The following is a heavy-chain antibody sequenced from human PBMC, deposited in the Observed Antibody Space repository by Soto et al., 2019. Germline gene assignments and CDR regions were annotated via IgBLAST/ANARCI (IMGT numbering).Heavy chain of an antibody. V-gene: IGHV1-69*06. CDR3: AMGTTVLGLLSAFDI. CDR2: IIPIFGTA. CDR1: GGTFSSYA. D-gene: IGHD4-17*01. J-gene: IGHJ3*02. Sequence: GASVKVSCKASGGTFSSYAISWVRQAPGQGLEWMGGIIPIFGTANYAQKFQGRVTITADKSTSTAYMELSSLRSEDTAVYYCAMGTTVLGLLSAFDICAQGTMVTVS.